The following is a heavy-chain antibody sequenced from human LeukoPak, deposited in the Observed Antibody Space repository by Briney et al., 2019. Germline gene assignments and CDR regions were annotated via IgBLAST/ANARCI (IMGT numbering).Heavy chain of an antibody. CDR3: AKDKIERGAMIWVDYFDY. D-gene: IGHD3-16*01. Sequence: PGGSLRLSCAASGFTFSDYWMSWVRQAPGKGLEWVANIKQGGGAKYYVDSVKGRFTISRDNAKNSLYLQMNSLRAEDTAVYYCAKDKIERGAMIWVDYFDYWGQGTLVTVSS. CDR2: IKQGGGAK. V-gene: IGHV3-7*03. J-gene: IGHJ4*02. CDR1: GFTFSDYW.